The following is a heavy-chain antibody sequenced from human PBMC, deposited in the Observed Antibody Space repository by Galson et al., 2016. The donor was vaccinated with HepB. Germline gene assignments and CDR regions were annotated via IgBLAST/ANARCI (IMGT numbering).Heavy chain of an antibody. J-gene: IGHJ4*02. CDR3: TRCRTNCSTFDY. CDR1: GFTFNNAW. D-gene: IGHD2-2*01. Sequence: SLRLSCAVSGFTFNNAWMSWVRQAPGKGLEWVGRIKSKTDGGTTDYAAPVKGRFTISRDDSKNTIYLQMNSLKAEDTAVYYCTRCRTNCSTFDYWGQGTLVTVSS. V-gene: IGHV3-15*01. CDR2: IKSKTDGGTT.